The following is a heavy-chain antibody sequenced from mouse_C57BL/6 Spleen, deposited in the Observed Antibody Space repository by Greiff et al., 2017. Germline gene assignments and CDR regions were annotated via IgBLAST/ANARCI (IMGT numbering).Heavy chain of an antibody. V-gene: IGHV3-6*01. CDR3: ARDTDYGNYAIDY. CDR2: ISYDGSN. D-gene: IGHD2-1*01. J-gene: IGHJ2*01. CDR1: GYSITSGYY. Sequence: ESGPGLVKPSQSLSLTCSVTGYSITSGYYWNWIRQFPGNKLEWMGYISYDGSNNYNPSLKNRISITRDTSKNQFFLKLNSVTTEDTATYYCARDTDYGNYAIDYWGQGTTLTVSS.